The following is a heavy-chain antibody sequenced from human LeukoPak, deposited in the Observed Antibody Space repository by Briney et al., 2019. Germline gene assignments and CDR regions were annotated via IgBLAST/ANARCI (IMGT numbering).Heavy chain of an antibody. Sequence: GESLKISCKGSGYSITSNWIAWVRQMPGKGLEWMGIIYPGDSDIRYSPSSQGQVTISADKSISTAYLQWSSLKAADTAMYYCARQSVGATTHFDYWGQGTLVTVSS. V-gene: IGHV5-51*01. CDR3: ARQSVGATTHFDY. CDR2: IYPGDSDI. CDR1: GYSITSNW. D-gene: IGHD1-26*01. J-gene: IGHJ4*02.